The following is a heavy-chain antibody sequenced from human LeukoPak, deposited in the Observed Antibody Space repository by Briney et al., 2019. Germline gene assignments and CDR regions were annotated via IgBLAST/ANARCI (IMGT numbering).Heavy chain of an antibody. Sequence: ASVKVSSKPSGYTFTSSGISCVRQAPEQGLGWRGWICAYNGKTNYAQKLQGRVTMTTDTSTSTAYMELRSLRSDDTAVYYCARERGYCSSTSCYVHYYMDVWGKGTTVTVSS. CDR3: ARERGYCSSTSCYVHYYMDV. CDR1: GYTFTSSG. J-gene: IGHJ6*03. D-gene: IGHD2-2*01. V-gene: IGHV1-18*01. CDR2: ICAYNGKT.